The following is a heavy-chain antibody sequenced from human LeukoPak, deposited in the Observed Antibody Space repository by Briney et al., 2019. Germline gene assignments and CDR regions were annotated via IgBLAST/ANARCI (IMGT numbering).Heavy chain of an antibody. J-gene: IGHJ4*02. D-gene: IGHD3-3*01. CDR3: ARDQIRFLEWSLAPDY. V-gene: IGHV3-30*04. Sequence: GRSLRLSCAASGSTFSSYAMHWVRQAPGKGLEWVAVISYDGSNKYYADSVKGRFTISRDNSKNTLYLQMNSLRAEDTAVYYCARDQIRFLEWSLAPDYWGQGTLVTVSS. CDR1: GSTFSSYA. CDR2: ISYDGSNK.